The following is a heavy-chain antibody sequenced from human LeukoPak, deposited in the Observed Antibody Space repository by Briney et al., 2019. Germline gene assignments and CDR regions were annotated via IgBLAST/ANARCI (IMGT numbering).Heavy chain of an antibody. Sequence: PSETLSLTCTVSGGSISSSSYSWGWIRQPPGKGLEWIGSVYYSGSTYYNPSLKSRVTISVDTSKNQFSLKLSSVTAADTAVYYCARCDNGSGSYYNVPYYYYYYMDVWGKGTTVTISS. J-gene: IGHJ6*03. CDR1: GGSISSSSYS. CDR2: VYYSGST. V-gene: IGHV4-39*01. CDR3: ARCDNGSGSYYNVPYYYYYYMDV. D-gene: IGHD3-10*01.